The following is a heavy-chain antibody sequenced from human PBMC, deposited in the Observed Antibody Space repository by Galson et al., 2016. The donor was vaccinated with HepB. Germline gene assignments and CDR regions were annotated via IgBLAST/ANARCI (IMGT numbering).Heavy chain of an antibody. Sequence: SLRLSCAASGFSFSTSGMSWVRQTPGRGLEWVSGITGSGTTTHCADSVKGRFTISRDNSKNTLYLYMNSLRAGDTAVYYCGKHGGFDYWGQGALVTVSS. CDR2: ITGSGTTT. CDR1: GFSFSTSG. CDR3: GKHGGFDY. D-gene: IGHD3-16*01. V-gene: IGHV3-23*01. J-gene: IGHJ4*02.